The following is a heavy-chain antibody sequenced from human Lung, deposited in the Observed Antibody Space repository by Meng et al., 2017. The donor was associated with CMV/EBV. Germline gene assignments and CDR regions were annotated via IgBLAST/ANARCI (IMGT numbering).Heavy chain of an antibody. V-gene: IGHV2-5*02. J-gene: IGHJ5*02. Sequence: QITLKESGPTLVKPTQTLTLTCSFSGFSLNTIGEAVAWIRQPPGKALEWLALIYWDDDKRYSPSLKNRLTINKDTSKNQVVLTLANMDPVDTATYYCALRPLLSARVRGHWFDPWGQGTLVTVSS. D-gene: IGHD3-10*01. CDR2: IYWDDDK. CDR1: GFSLNTIGEA. CDR3: ALRPLLSARVRGHWFDP.